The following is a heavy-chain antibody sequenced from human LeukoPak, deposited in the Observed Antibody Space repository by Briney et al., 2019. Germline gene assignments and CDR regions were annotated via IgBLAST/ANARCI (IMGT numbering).Heavy chain of an antibody. CDR1: GGSISSYY. Sequence: PSETLSLTCTVSGGSISSYYWSWIRQPPGKGLEWIGYIYYSGSTNYNPSLKRRVTISVDTSKNQFSLKLSSVTAADTAVYYCARHEFRRSGWYVPAYYFDYWGQGTLVTVSS. CDR2: IYYSGST. D-gene: IGHD6-19*01. V-gene: IGHV4-59*08. CDR3: ARHEFRRSGWYVPAYYFDY. J-gene: IGHJ4*02.